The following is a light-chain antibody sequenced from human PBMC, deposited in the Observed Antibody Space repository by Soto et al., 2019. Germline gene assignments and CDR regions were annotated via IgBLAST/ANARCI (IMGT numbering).Light chain of an antibody. V-gene: IGLV2-11*01. Sequence: QAVVTQPRSVSGSPGQSVTISCTGTSSDVGGYNSVSWYQHHPGKAPKLMIYDVTKRPSGVPDRFSGSKSGNTASLTISGLQAEDEADYYCCSYAGSRVVFGGGTKVTVL. CDR3: CSYAGSRVV. CDR2: DVT. J-gene: IGLJ2*01. CDR1: SSDVGGYNS.